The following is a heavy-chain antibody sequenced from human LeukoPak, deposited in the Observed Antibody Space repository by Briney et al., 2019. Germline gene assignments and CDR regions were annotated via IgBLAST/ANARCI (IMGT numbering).Heavy chain of an antibody. J-gene: IGHJ4*02. V-gene: IGHV1-69*04. CDR2: IIPIFGIA. CDR3: ARPYYYDSSGYYYFDY. CDR1: GGTFSSYA. D-gene: IGHD3-22*01. Sequence: GASVKVSCKASGGTFSSYAISWVRQAPGQGLEWMGRIIPIFGIANYAQKFQGRVTITADKSTSTAYMELSSLRSEDTAVYYRARPYYYDSSGYYYFDYRGQGTLVTVSS.